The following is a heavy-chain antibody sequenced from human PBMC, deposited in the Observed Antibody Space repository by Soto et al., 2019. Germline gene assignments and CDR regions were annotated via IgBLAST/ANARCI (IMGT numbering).Heavy chain of an antibody. CDR3: ARARGCSGGSCKLYYYYGMDV. Sequence: ASVKVSCKASGYTFTSYGISWVRQAPGQGLEWMGWISAYNGNTNYAQKLQGRVTMTTDTSTSTAYMELRSLRSDDTAVYYCARARGCSGGSCKLYYYYGMDVWGQGTTVTVSS. V-gene: IGHV1-18*01. J-gene: IGHJ6*02. CDR1: GYTFTSYG. CDR2: ISAYNGNT. D-gene: IGHD2-15*01.